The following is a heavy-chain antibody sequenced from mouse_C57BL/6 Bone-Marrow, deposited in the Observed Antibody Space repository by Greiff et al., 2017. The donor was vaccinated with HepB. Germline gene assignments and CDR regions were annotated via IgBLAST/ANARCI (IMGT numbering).Heavy chain of an antibody. Sequence: VQLQQSGPVLVKPGASVKMSCKASGYTFTDYYMNWVKQSHGKSLEWIGVINPYNGGTSYNQKFKGKATLTVDKSSSTAYMELNSLTSEDSAVYYCASGGEYAMDYWGQGTSVTVSS. CDR2: INPYNGGT. CDR1: GYTFTDYY. CDR3: ASGGEYAMDY. J-gene: IGHJ4*01. V-gene: IGHV1-19*01.